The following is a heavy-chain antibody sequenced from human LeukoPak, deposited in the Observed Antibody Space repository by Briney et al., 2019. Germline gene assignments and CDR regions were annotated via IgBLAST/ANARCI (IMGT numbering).Heavy chain of an antibody. CDR3: AGDYNFLTGLNH. CDR1: GLTFSGSG. D-gene: IGHD3-9*01. Sequence: GGSLKLSCAASGLTFSGSGIHWVRQASGKGLEWLGRIGRQGDSDATRYAASLKGKFTISRVDSRNTAYLQMNSLKTEDTAVYYCAGDYNFLTGLNHWGQGTLVTVSS. CDR2: IGRQGDSDAT. J-gene: IGHJ5*02. V-gene: IGHV3-73*01.